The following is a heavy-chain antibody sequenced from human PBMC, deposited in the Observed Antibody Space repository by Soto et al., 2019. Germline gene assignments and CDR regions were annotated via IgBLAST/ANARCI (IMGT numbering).Heavy chain of an antibody. CDR3: ARERERHSSGVPSFDP. Sequence: PSETLSLTCSVSGGSVSSYYWSWVRPPPGKRLDWIGYIYYTGTHDYNPSLRGRATISVDTSKDQFSLKLTSVTAADTAVFYCARERERHSSGVPSFDPWGQGILVTVSS. D-gene: IGHD3-22*01. CDR1: GGSVSSYY. V-gene: IGHV4-59*02. CDR2: IYYTGTH. J-gene: IGHJ5*02.